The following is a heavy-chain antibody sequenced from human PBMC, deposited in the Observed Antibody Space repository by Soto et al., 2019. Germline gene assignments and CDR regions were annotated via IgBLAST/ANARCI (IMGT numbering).Heavy chain of an antibody. CDR1: GYTFTSYG. Sequence: ASVKVSCKASGYTFTSYGISWVRQAPGQGLEWMGWISAYNGNTNYAQKLQGRVTMTTDTSTSTAYMELRSLRSDDTAVYYCAREKLVVRAAIVSFNYYYYHMDVWGKGTTVTVSS. CDR3: AREKLVVRAAIVSFNYYYYHMDV. D-gene: IGHD2-2*01. CDR2: ISAYNGNT. J-gene: IGHJ6*03. V-gene: IGHV1-18*01.